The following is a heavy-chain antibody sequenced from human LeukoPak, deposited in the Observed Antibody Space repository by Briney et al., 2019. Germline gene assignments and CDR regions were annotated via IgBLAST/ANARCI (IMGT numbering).Heavy chain of an antibody. D-gene: IGHD6-19*01. J-gene: IGHJ3*02. V-gene: IGHV4-59*08. CDR1: GGSISSYY. Sequence: SETLSLTCAVSGGSISSYYWSWIRQPPGKGLEWIGYIYYSGSTNYNPSLKSRVTISVDTSKNQFSLKLSSVTAADTAVYYCARLIAVAGHDAFDIWGQGTMVTVSS. CDR3: ARLIAVAGHDAFDI. CDR2: IYYSGST.